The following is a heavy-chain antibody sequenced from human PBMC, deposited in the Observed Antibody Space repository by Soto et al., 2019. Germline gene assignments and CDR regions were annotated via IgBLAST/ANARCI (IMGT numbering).Heavy chain of an antibody. V-gene: IGHV3-30*18. D-gene: IGHD5-18*01. CDR2: ISYDGSNK. CDR1: GFTFSSYG. J-gene: IGHJ6*02. Sequence: GGSLRLSCAASGFTFSSYGMHWVRQAPGKGLEWVAVISYDGSNKYYADSVKGRFTISRDSSKNTLYLQMNSLRAEDTAVYYCAKDLSTAIYYYGMDVWGQGTTVTVS. CDR3: AKDLSTAIYYYGMDV.